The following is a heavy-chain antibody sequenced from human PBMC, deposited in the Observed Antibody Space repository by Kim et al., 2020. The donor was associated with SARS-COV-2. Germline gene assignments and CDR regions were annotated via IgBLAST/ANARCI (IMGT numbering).Heavy chain of an antibody. J-gene: IGHJ4*02. CDR2: IRSKANSYAT. D-gene: IGHD3-22*01. CDR1: GFTFSGSA. Sequence: GGSLRLSCAASGFTFSGSAMHWVRQASGKGLEWVGRIRSKANSYATAYAASVKGRFTISRDDSKNTAYLQMNSLKTEDTAVYYCIPGITMIVVVISKHAYWGQGTLVTVSS. V-gene: IGHV3-73*01. CDR3: IPGITMIVVVISKHAY.